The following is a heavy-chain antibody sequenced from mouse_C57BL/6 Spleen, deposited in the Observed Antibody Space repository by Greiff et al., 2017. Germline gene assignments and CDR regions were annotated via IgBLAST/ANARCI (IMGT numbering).Heavy chain of an antibody. CDR3: AREWAMDY. CDR2: IWSGGSK. D-gene: IGHD1-3*01. J-gene: IGHJ4*01. V-gene: IGHV2-2*01. CDR1: GFSLTSYG. Sequence: VQLVESGPGLVQPSQSLSITCTVSGFSLTSYGVHWVRQSPGKGLEWLGVIWSGGSKAYYAAFISRLSISKDNSKSQVFFKMTSLQADDTARYYCAREWAMDYWGQGTSVTVSS.